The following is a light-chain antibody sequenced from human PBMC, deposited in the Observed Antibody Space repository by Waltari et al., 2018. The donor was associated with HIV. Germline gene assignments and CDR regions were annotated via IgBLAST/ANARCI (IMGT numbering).Light chain of an antibody. CDR2: AAS. CDR1: QSISSY. Sequence: DTQMTQTPSSLSASVGDRVTITCRASQSISSYLNWYQHKPGKAPKLLIYAASSLQSGVPSRFSGSGSGTDFTLTISSLQPEDFATYYCQQSYNTPPWTFGQGTKVAFK. V-gene: IGKV1-39*01. CDR3: QQSYNTPPWT. J-gene: IGKJ1*01.